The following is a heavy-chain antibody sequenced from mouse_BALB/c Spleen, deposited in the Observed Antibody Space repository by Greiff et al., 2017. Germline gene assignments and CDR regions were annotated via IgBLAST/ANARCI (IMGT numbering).Heavy chain of an antibody. Sequence: DVHLVESGGGLVQPGGSLKLSCAASGFTFSSYGMSWVRQTPDKRLELVATINSNGGSTYYPDSVKGRFTISRDNAKNTLYLQMSSLKSEDTAMYYCARDEGITTATKAMDYWGQGTSVTVSS. CDR1: GFTFSSYG. V-gene: IGHV5-6-3*01. CDR2: INSNGGST. CDR3: ARDEGITTATKAMDY. D-gene: IGHD1-2*01. J-gene: IGHJ4*01.